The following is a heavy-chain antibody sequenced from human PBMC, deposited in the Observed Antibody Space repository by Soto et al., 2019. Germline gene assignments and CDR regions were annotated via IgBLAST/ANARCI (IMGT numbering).Heavy chain of an antibody. CDR2: IYYSGIT. Sequence: PSETLSLTCTVSGVSISNSSYYWGWIRRPPGKGLEWIGTIYYSGITYYNPSLKSRVTISVDTSKNQFSLKLTSVTAADTAVYYCARYSRPYYYYYGMDVWGQGTTVTVSS. CDR1: GVSISNSSYY. D-gene: IGHD6-13*01. V-gene: IGHV4-39*01. CDR3: ARYSRPYYYYYGMDV. J-gene: IGHJ6*02.